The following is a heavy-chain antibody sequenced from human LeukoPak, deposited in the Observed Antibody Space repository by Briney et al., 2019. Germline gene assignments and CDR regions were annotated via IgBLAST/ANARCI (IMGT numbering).Heavy chain of an antibody. CDR3: AKDIGERWLQYFDY. Sequence: GGSLRLSCAASGFTFSSYDINWVRQAPGKGLEWVAVISYDGSNKYYADSVKGRFTISRDNSKNTLYLQMNSLRAEDTAVYYCAKDIGERWLQYFDYWGQGTLVTVSS. J-gene: IGHJ4*02. CDR1: GFTFSSYD. D-gene: IGHD5-12*01. V-gene: IGHV3-30*18. CDR2: ISYDGSNK.